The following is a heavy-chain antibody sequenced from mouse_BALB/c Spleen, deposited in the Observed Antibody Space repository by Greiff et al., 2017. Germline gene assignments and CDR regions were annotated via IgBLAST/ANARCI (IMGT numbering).Heavy chain of an antibody. CDR3: ARITTATAD. D-gene: IGHD1-2*01. CDR1: GFSLTSYG. V-gene: IGHV2-9*02. Sequence: VQLQESGPGLVAPSQSLSITCTVSGFSLTSYGVHWVRQPPGKGLEWLGVIWAGGSPNYNSALMSRLSISKDNSKSQVFLKMNSLQTDDTAMYYCARITTATADWGQGTLVTVAA. CDR2: IWAGGSP. J-gene: IGHJ3*01.